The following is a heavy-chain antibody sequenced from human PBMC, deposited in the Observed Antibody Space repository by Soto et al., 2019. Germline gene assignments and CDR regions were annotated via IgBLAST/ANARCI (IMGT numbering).Heavy chain of an antibody. CDR3: GKGGVSLHYCGMAG. V-gene: IGHV3-64D*06. D-gene: IGHD3-10*01. Sequence: QPGGSLRLSCSASGLVFSRYVMHWVRQAPGKGLEYVSSISTNGDSTYYAESVKGRFTISRDNSKNTLSLQMTRLRVEDTAVYYWGKGGVSLHYCGMAGWGHVTT. J-gene: IGHJ6*01. CDR1: GLVFSRYV. CDR2: ISTNGDST.